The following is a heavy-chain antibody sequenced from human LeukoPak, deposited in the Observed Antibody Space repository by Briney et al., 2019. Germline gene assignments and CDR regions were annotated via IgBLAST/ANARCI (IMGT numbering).Heavy chain of an antibody. CDR3: ARALRPRNNDYAMDV. CDR1: GGSISSGGYS. Sequence: SQTQSLTCTVSGGSISSGGYSWSWIRQHPGKGLEWIGYIYYSGTTYYNPSLRSRVTISVDKSKNQFSLKLSSVTAADTAVYYCARALRPRNNDYAMDVWGQGTTVTVSS. CDR2: IYYSGTT. D-gene: IGHD4-17*01. J-gene: IGHJ6*02. V-gene: IGHV4-31*03.